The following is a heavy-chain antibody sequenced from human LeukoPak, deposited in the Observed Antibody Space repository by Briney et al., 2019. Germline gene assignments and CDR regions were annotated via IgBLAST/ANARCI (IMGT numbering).Heavy chain of an antibody. Sequence: PGGSLRLSCAASGVSFSTYCMHWVRQAPGKGPMWVSRICPDGTVTNYADSVKARFSISRDNARNTVYLQMNSLRAEDTAVYYCVRDFXSAXYWGQG. V-gene: IGHV3-74*01. CDR1: GVSFSTYC. CDR3: VRDFXSAXY. J-gene: IGHJ4*02. CDR2: ICPDGTVT.